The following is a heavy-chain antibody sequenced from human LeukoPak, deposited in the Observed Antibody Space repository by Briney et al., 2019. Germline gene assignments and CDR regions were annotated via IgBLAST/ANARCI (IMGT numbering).Heavy chain of an antibody. Sequence: PGGSLRLSCAASGFTFSSYAMHWVRQAPGKGLEWVAVISYDGSNKYYADSVKGRFTISRDNSKNTLYLQMNSLRAEDTAVYYCAREGDSSLRVGAFDIWGQGTMVTVSS. CDR1: GFTFSSYA. V-gene: IGHV3-30*14. D-gene: IGHD3-22*01. CDR3: AREGDSSLRVGAFDI. CDR2: ISYDGSNK. J-gene: IGHJ3*02.